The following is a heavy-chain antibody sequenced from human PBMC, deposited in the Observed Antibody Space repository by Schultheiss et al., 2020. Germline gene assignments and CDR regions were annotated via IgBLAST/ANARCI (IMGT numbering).Heavy chain of an antibody. CDR3: ARTNGSGLIDY. V-gene: IGHV3-21*04. J-gene: IGHJ4*02. CDR1: GFSFSSHW. CDR2: ISATSSSI. D-gene: IGHD2-15*01. Sequence: GESLKISCGASGFSFSSHWMNWVRQAPGKGLEWVSSISATSSSIQYSDSVKGRFTISRDNAKNSLYLQMNSLRADDTAVYYCARTNGSGLIDYWGQGTLVTVSS.